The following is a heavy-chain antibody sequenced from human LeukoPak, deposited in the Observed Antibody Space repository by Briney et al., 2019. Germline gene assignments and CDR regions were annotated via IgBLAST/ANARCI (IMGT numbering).Heavy chain of an antibody. CDR1: GGTFSSYA. J-gene: IGHJ4*02. D-gene: IGHD2-2*01. V-gene: IGHV1-69*13. CDR2: IIPIFGTA. Sequence: ASAKVSCKASGGTFSSYAISWVRQAPGQGLEWMGGIIPIFGTANYAQKFQGRVTITADESTSTAYMELSSLRSEDTAVYYCARELGYCSSTSCPMRGASPFDYWGQGTLVTVSS. CDR3: ARELGYCSSTSCPMRGASPFDY.